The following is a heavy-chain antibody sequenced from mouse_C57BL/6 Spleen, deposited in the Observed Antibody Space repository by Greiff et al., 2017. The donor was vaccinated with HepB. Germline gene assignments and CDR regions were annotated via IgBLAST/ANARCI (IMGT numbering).Heavy chain of an antibody. CDR3: STAYYSNYWYFDV. V-gene: IGHV1-83*01. Sequence: VQLQQSGPELVKPGASVKMSCKASGYTFTDYYMHWVKQKPGKGLEWIGEIYPGSGNTYYNEKFKGKATLTADTSSSTAYMQLSSLTSEDSAVYFCASTAYYSNYWYFDVWGTGTTVTVSS. J-gene: IGHJ1*03. CDR2: YPGSGNTY. D-gene: IGHD2-5*01. CDR1: YTFTDYYM.